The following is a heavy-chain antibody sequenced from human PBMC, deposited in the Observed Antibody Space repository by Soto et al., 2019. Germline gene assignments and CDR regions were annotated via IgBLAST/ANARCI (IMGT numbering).Heavy chain of an antibody. Sequence: SETLSLTCSVSGGSVTSGSYYWSWIRQPPGKGLEWIGYIYSSGGTSYNPSLKSRVTISVDTSKNQFSLKLSSVTAADTAVYYCMLGSGWKDFDYWGQGTLVTVSS. CDR2: IYSSGGT. D-gene: IGHD3-22*01. CDR1: GGSVTSGSYY. J-gene: IGHJ4*02. CDR3: MLGSGWKDFDY. V-gene: IGHV4-61*01.